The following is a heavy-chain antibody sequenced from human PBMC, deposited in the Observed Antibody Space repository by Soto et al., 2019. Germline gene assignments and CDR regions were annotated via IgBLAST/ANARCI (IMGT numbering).Heavy chain of an antibody. V-gene: IGHV4-30-4*01. Sequence: SETLSLTCTVSGGSISSGDYYWSWIRQPPGKGLEWIGYIYYSGSTYYNPSLKSRVTISVDTSKNQFSLKLSSVTAADTAVYYCARDRYSNYDPHYFDYWGQGTLVTVSS. CDR2: IYYSGST. D-gene: IGHD4-4*01. CDR1: GGSISSGDYY. J-gene: IGHJ4*02. CDR3: ARDRYSNYDPHYFDY.